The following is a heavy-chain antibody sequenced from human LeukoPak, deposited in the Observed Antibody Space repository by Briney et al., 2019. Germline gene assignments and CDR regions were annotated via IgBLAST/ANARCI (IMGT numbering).Heavy chain of an antibody. D-gene: IGHD6-13*01. J-gene: IGHJ1*01. CDR2: IWHDGSNS. Sequence: GGSLRLSCAASGFSFSNFGMHWVRQAPGKGLEWVAIIWHDGSNSYYAGSVKGRFTISRDNSKNTLSLQMNSLRVEDTAAYYCVRGEYSSSWHSEYFRYWGQGTLVTVSS. CDR1: GFSFSNFG. CDR3: VRGEYSSSWHSEYFRY. V-gene: IGHV3-33*01.